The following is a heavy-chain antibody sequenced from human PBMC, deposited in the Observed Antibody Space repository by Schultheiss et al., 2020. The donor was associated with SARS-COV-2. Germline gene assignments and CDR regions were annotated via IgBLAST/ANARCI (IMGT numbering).Heavy chain of an antibody. CDR1: GFTFSSYS. V-gene: IGHV3-48*02. CDR2: ISSSSSTI. CDR3: ASFLARNYYGSGEPYYYYGMDV. J-gene: IGHJ6*02. D-gene: IGHD3-10*01. Sequence: GGSLRLSCAASGFTFSSYSMNWVRQAPGKGLEWVSYISSSSSTIYYADSVKGRFTISRDNAKNSLYLQMNSLRDEDTAVYYCASFLARNYYGSGEPYYYYGMDVWGQGTTVTVSS.